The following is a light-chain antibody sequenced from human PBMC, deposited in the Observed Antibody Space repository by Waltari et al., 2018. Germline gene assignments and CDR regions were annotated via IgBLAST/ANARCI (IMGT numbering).Light chain of an antibody. J-gene: IGKJ1*01. V-gene: IGKV3-20*01. CDR1: QRVRTY. CDR2: GAS. Sequence: CRASQRVRTYFARKEQKPGQAPRLLNYGASTRATGTPDRFSGSGSGTGFSLTVNRLEAEELVVYCCQKYERVPAKVGHGTTVELK. CDR3: QKYERVPAK.